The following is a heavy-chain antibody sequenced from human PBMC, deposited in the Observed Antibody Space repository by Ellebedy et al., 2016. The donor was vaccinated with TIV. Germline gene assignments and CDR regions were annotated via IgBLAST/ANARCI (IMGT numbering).Heavy chain of an antibody. CDR2: ISGSGGST. V-gene: IGHV3-23*01. CDR1: GFTFSSYA. CDR3: VKDPNSNWGHYFDY. Sequence: GGSLRLSCAASGFTFSSYAMSWVRQAPGKGLEWVSAISGSGGSTYYADSVKGRFTISRDNSKNTLYLQMSSLRAEDTAMYYCVKDPNSNWGHYFDYWGQGALVTVSS. D-gene: IGHD7-27*01. J-gene: IGHJ4*02.